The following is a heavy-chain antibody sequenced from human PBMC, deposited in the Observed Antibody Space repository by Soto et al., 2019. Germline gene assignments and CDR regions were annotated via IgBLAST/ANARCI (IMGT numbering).Heavy chain of an antibody. J-gene: IGHJ4*02. CDR3: ARGDYDILTGYHFDY. CDR1: GGSISSYY. V-gene: IGHV4-59*01. Sequence: LSLTCTVSGGSISSYYWSWIRQPPGEGLEWIGYIYYSGSTNYNPSLKSRVTISVDTSKNQFSLKLSSVTAADTAVYYCARGDYDILTGYHFDYWGQGTLVTVSS. CDR2: IYYSGST. D-gene: IGHD3-9*01.